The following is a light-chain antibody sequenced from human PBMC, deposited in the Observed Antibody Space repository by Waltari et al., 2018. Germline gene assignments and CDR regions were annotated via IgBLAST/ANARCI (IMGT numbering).Light chain of an antibody. J-gene: IGKJ1*01. V-gene: IGKV3-20*01. Sequence: EIVLTQSPGTLSLSPGERATLSCRASESVTKYVAWYQHKPGQAPRLLIYGASTRVSGIPDRISGSGSGTDFTLTITRLEPEDFAMYYCQQYVSSPKTFGPGTKVEIK. CDR3: QQYVSSPKT. CDR2: GAS. CDR1: ESVTKY.